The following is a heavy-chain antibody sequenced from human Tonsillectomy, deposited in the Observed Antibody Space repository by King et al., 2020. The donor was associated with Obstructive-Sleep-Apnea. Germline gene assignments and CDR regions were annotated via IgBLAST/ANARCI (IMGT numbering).Heavy chain of an antibody. CDR1: GFTFSNAW. V-gene: IGHV3-15*01. CDR3: TTDLSYYYYYGMDV. J-gene: IGHJ6*02. Sequence: VQLVESGGGLVKPGGSLRLSCAASGFTFSNAWMSWVRQAPGKGLEWVGRIKSKTDGGTTDYAAPVKGRFTISRDDSKNTLYLQMNSLKTEDTAVYYCTTDLSYYYYYGMDVWGQGTTVTVSS. CDR2: IKSKTDGGTT.